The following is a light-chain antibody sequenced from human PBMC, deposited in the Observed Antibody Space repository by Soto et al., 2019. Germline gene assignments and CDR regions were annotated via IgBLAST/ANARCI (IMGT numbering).Light chain of an antibody. Sequence: DIQMTQSPSSLSASVGDRVTITCRASQSISTYLNWYQQKPGKAPKLLIYAASSLQSGVPSRFSGSGSGRDFTLTISSLQPEDFATYYCQKSYSIPYTFGQGTKLEIK. CDR3: QKSYSIPYT. CDR1: QSISTY. J-gene: IGKJ2*01. CDR2: AAS. V-gene: IGKV1-39*01.